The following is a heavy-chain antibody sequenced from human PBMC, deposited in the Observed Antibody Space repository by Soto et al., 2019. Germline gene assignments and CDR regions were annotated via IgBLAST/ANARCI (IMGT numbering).Heavy chain of an antibody. CDR2: IYYGGTT. CDR1: GGYVCRYQ. Sequence: SEALSISGARPGGYVCRYQWSRNRQPPGKGLEWVGYIYYGGTTSYNPSLQSRVTISLETSKSQFSLRLTSVTAADTAVYYCARLGAYYQSLDLWGHGTLVTVSS. CDR3: ARLGAYYQSLDL. D-gene: IGHD3-22*01. V-gene: IGHV4-59*08. J-gene: IGHJ5*02.